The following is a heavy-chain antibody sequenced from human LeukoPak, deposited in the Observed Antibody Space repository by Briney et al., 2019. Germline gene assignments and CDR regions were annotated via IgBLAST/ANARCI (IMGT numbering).Heavy chain of an antibody. CDR3: AKDLLDSVSYFDY. V-gene: IGHV3-23*01. J-gene: IGHJ4*02. CDR2: ISGSGGST. D-gene: IGHD1-26*01. Sequence: GGSLRLSCAASGFPFSSYAMSWVRQAPGKGLEWVSAISGSGGSTYYADSVKGRFTISRDNSKNTLYLQMNSLRAEDTAVYYCAKDLLDSVSYFDYWGQGTLVTVSS. CDR1: GFPFSSYA.